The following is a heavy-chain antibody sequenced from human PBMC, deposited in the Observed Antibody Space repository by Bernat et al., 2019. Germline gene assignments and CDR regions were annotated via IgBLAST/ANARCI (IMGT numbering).Heavy chain of an antibody. J-gene: IGHJ3*02. Sequence: EVQLVESGGGLVKPGGSLRLSCAASGFTFSSYSMNWVRQAPGKGLEWVSSISSSSSYIYYADSVKGRFTISRDNAKNSLYLQMNSLRAEDTAVYYCARDLSIAARRAFDIWGQGTMVTASS. CDR1: GFTFSSYS. V-gene: IGHV3-21*01. CDR3: ARDLSIAARRAFDI. CDR2: ISSSSSYI. D-gene: IGHD6-6*01.